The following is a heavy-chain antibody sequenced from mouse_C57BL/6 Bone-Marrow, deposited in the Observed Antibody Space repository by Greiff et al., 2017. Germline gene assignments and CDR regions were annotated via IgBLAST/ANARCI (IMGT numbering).Heavy chain of an antibody. D-gene: IGHD1-2*01. J-gene: IGHJ1*03. V-gene: IGHV1-69*01. CDR3: AKLLRPVGGYFDV. Sequence: QVQLQQPGAELVMPGASVKLSCKASGYTFTSYWMHWVKQRPGQGLEWIGEIDPSDSYTNYNQKFKGKSTLTVDKSSSTAYMQLSSLTSEDSAVYYCAKLLRPVGGYFDVWGTGTTVTVSS. CDR2: IDPSDSYT. CDR1: GYTFTSYW.